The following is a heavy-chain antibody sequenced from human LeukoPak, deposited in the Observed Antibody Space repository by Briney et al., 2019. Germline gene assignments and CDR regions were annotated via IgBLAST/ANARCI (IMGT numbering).Heavy chain of an antibody. CDR1: GGSFSGYY. CDR2: INHSGST. J-gene: IGHJ4*02. Sequence: SETLSLTCAVYGGSFSGYYWRWIRQPPGKGLEWIGEINHSGSTNYNPSLKSRVTISADTSKNQFSLKLSSVTAADTAVYYCARGPTEAGPYGSGSPLDYWGQGTLVTVSS. D-gene: IGHD3-10*01. V-gene: IGHV4-34*01. CDR3: ARGPTEAGPYGSGSPLDY.